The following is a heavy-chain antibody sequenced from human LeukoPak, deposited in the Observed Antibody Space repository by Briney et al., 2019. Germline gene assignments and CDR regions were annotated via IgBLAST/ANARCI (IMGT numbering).Heavy chain of an antibody. D-gene: IGHD5-12*01. J-gene: IGHJ6*03. CDR2: IYYSGST. Sequence: PSETLSLTCTVSGGSISSYYWSWIRQPPGKGLEWIGYIYYSGSTNYNPSLKSRVTISVDTSKNQFSLKLSSVTAADTAVYYCARVLSGYDFGSYYYYYMDVWGKGTTVTVSS. CDR1: GGSISSYY. CDR3: ARVLSGYDFGSYYYYYMDV. V-gene: IGHV4-59*01.